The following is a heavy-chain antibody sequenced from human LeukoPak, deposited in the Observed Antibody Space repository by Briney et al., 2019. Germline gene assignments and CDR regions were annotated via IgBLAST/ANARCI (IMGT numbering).Heavy chain of an antibody. CDR1: GCTFTGYY. V-gene: IGHV1-2*06. Sequence: ASVKVSCKASGCTFTGYYVHWVRQAPGQGLEWMGRINPKSGATNYAQKFQGRVTMTRNTSISTAYMELSSLRSEDTAVYYCARGPAWGFDYWGQGTLVTVSS. J-gene: IGHJ4*02. D-gene: IGHD1-26*01. CDR3: ARGPAWGFDY. CDR2: INPKSGAT.